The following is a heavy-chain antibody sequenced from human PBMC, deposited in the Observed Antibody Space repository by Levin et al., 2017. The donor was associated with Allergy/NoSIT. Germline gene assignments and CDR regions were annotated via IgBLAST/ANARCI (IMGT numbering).Heavy chain of an antibody. V-gene: IGHV1-8*01. J-gene: IGHJ5*02. CDR2: MNPNSGNT. CDR1: GNTFTSYD. Sequence: ASVKVSCKASGNTFTSYDVNWVRQATGQGLEWMGWMNPNSGNTGYAQKFQGRVTMTRNISISTAYMELSSLRSEDTAVYYCARAKVLNAGGWFDPWGQGTLVTVSS. D-gene: IGHD3-16*01. CDR3: ARAKVLNAGGWFDP.